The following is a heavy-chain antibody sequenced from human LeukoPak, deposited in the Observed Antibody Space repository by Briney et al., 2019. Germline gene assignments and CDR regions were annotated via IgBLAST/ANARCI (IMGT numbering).Heavy chain of an antibody. D-gene: IGHD4/OR15-4a*01. CDR2: ISSSSGGYT. CDR3: ARDSLVDYIDY. V-gene: IGHV3-11*06. Sequence: GGSLRLSCAASGFTFIDYYMSWIRQAPGKGLEWISYISSSSGGYTRYAESVRGRFTISRDNAKNSLYLQMNSLRVEGTAVYFCARDSLVDYIDYWGQGILVTVSS. CDR1: GFTFIDYY. J-gene: IGHJ4*02.